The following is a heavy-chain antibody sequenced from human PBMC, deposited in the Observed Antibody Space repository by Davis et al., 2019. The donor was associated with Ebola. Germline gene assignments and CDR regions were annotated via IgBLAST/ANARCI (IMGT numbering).Heavy chain of an antibody. CDR3: ARVLLWFGELGAAEYFQH. V-gene: IGHV3-13*01. D-gene: IGHD3-10*01. CDR2: IGTAGDT. J-gene: IGHJ1*01. Sequence: GESLKISCAASGFTFSSYDMHWVRQATGKGLEWVSAIGTAGDTYYPGSVKGRFTISRENAKNSLYLQMNSLRAGDTAVYYCARVLLWFGELGAAEYFQHWGQGTLVTVSS. CDR1: GFTFSSYD.